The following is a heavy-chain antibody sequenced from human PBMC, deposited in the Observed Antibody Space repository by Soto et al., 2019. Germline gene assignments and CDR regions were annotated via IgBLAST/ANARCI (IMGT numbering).Heavy chain of an antibody. Sequence: EVQLVESGGGLVQPGRSLRLSCAASGFTFDDYAMHWVRQAPGKGLEWVSGISWNSGSIGYADSVKGRFTISRDNAKNSLYLQMNSLRAEDRALYYCAKDRKATTVVTAFDYWGQGTLVTVSS. D-gene: IGHD4-17*01. CDR1: GFTFDDYA. CDR2: ISWNSGSI. CDR3: AKDRKATTVVTAFDY. V-gene: IGHV3-9*01. J-gene: IGHJ4*02.